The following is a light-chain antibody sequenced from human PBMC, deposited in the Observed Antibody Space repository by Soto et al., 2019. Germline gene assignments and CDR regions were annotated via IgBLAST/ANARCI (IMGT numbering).Light chain of an antibody. J-gene: IGKJ4*01. CDR3: LQNNTSPLT. CDR2: GAS. V-gene: IGKV1-17*01. Sequence: DSQRIESPSYLYASVGDRVTLTCRASQGIKNDLGWYQQKPGKAPKRLIYGASTLQSGVPSRFSGSGSGTEFTLTISGLQPEEFATYYCLQNNTSPLTVGGGTKVDI. CDR1: QGIKND.